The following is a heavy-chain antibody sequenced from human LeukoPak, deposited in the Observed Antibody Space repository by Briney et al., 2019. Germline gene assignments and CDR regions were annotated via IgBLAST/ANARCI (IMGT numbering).Heavy chain of an antibody. CDR3: ARADTAMKDAFDI. J-gene: IGHJ3*02. Sequence: GGSLRLSRAASGFTFSSYWMGWVRQAPGKGLEWVANIKQDGSEKYYVDSVKGRFTISRDNAKNSLYLQMNSLRAEGTAVYYCARADTAMKDAFDIWGQGTMVTVSS. CDR2: IKQDGSEK. V-gene: IGHV3-7*01. D-gene: IGHD5-18*01. CDR1: GFTFSSYW.